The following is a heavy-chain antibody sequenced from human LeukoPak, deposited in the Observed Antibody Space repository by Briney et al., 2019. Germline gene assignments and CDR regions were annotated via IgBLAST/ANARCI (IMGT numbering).Heavy chain of an antibody. CDR2: INHSGST. Sequence: SETLSLTCAVYGGSFSGYYWSWIRQPPGKGLEWIGEINHSGSTNYNPSLKSRVTISVDTSKNQFSLKLSSVTAVDTAVYYCARVVGASFDYWGQGTLVTVSS. D-gene: IGHD1-26*01. CDR1: GGSFSGYY. J-gene: IGHJ4*02. V-gene: IGHV4-34*01. CDR3: ARVVGASFDY.